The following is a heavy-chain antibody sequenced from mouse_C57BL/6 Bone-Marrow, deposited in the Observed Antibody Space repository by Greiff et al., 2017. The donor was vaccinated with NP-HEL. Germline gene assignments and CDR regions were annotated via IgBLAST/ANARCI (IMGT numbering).Heavy chain of an antibody. CDR3: ARQENGYYAY. CDR2: ISSGGSYT. V-gene: IGHV5-6*01. Sequence: EVKLVESGGDLVKPGGSLKLSCAASGFTFSSYGMSWVRQTPDKRLEWVATISSGGSYTYYPDSVKGRFTISRDNAKNTLYLQMSSLKSEDTAMYYCARQENGYYAYWGQGTTLTVSS. J-gene: IGHJ2*01. CDR1: GFTFSSYG. D-gene: IGHD2-3*01.